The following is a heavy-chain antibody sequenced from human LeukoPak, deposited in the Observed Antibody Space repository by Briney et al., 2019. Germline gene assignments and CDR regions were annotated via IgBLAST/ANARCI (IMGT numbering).Heavy chain of an antibody. D-gene: IGHD3-10*01. V-gene: IGHV4-30-4*08. CDR1: GGSVSSGDYY. Sequence: PSETLSLTCTVSGGSVSSGDYYWSWIRQPPGKGLEWIGYIYYSGSTYYNPSLKSRVTISVDTSKNQFSLKLSSVTAADTAVYYCARVQNWGSWFGELGGYMDVWGKGTTVTVSS. CDR3: ARVQNWGSWFGELGGYMDV. CDR2: IYYSGST. J-gene: IGHJ6*03.